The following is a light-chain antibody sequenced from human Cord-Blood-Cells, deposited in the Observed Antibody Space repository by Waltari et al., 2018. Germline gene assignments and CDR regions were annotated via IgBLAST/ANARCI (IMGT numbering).Light chain of an antibody. V-gene: IGKV3-20*01. CDR1: QSVSSSY. CDR3: QQYMSSIT. J-gene: IGKJ5*01. Sequence: IVLTHFPGTLFLSPGERVTLFCRASQSVSSSYLTRYQQKPGQAPRLLSYGASSRATGIPDRFSGRGSGTDFTLTISRLEPEDCAVYYCQQYMSSITFGQGTRLE. CDR2: GAS.